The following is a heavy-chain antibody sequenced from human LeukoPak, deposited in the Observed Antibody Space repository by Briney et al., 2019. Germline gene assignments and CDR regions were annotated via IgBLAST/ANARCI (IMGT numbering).Heavy chain of an antibody. D-gene: IGHD2-21*01. CDR3: ARRVVFPTKRYYYGMDV. J-gene: IGHJ6*02. V-gene: IGHV3-66*01. CDR2: IYSGGST. CDR1: GFTVSSNY. Sequence: GGSLRLSCAASGFTVSSNYMSWVRQAPGKGLEWVSVIYSGGSTYYADSVKGRFTISRDNSKNTLYLRMNSLRAEDTAVYYCARRVVFPTKRYYYGMDVWGQGTTVTASS.